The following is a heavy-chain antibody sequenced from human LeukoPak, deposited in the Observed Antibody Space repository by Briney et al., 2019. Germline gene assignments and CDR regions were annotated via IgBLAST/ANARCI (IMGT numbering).Heavy chain of an antibody. CDR3: ARGGTGHYYASGTYYQSYYFDY. J-gene: IGHJ4*02. CDR1: GFTFSSYG. CDR2: ILYDGSDK. Sequence: GGSLRLSCAASGFTFSSYGIHLVRQAPGKGLEWVTFILYDGSDKYYADSVKGRFSISRDNSKNTLYLQMNSLRPEDTAVYYCARGGTGHYYASGTYYQSYYFDYWGQGSLVTVSS. D-gene: IGHD3-10*01. V-gene: IGHV3-30*02.